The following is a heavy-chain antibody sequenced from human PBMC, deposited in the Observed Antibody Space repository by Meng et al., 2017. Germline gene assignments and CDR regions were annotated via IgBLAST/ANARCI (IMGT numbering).Heavy chain of an antibody. CDR2: INHSGST. CDR1: GGSFSGYY. D-gene: IGHD6-6*01. V-gene: IGHV4-34*01. J-gene: IGHJ4*02. Sequence: VPLQQWGPGLLKPSETLSLTCAGYGGSFSGYYWSWIRQPPGKGLEWIGEINHSGSTNYNPSLKSRVTISVDTSKNQFSLKLSSVTAADTAVYYCARRGIAARPFYYWGQGTLVTVSS. CDR3: ARRGIAARPFYY.